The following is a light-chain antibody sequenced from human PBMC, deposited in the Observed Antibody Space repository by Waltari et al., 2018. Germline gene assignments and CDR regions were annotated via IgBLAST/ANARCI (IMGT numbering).Light chain of an antibody. CDR1: QSLLHSNGYNY. J-gene: IGKJ1*01. CDR3: MQARQTPWT. CDR2: LGT. Sequence: DIVMTQSPLSLPVTPGEPASISCRSSQSLLHSNGYNYLDCYLQKPGQSPQLLIYLGTNRASGVPDRFSGSGSGTDYTLKISRVEAEDVGVYYCMQARQTPWTFGQGTKVEIK. V-gene: IGKV2-28*01.